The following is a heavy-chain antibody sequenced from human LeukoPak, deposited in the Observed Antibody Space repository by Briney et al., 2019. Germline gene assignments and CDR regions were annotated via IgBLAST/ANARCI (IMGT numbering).Heavy chain of an antibody. D-gene: IGHD6-19*01. CDR3: ARDRAGDFDY. CDR1: GFXFRNYD. CDR2: IGAAGDT. Sequence: GGSLRLSCVASGFXFRNYDIHWVRQATGKGLEWVSGIGAAGDTYYPGSVKGRFTISRENANNSLYLQMNSLRAGDTAMYYCARDRAGDFDYWGQGTLVTVSS. V-gene: IGHV3-13*04. J-gene: IGHJ4*02.